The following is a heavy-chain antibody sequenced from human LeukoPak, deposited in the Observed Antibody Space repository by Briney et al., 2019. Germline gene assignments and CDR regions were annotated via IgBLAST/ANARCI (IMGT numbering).Heavy chain of an antibody. Sequence: SETLSLTCTVSGGSISIYYWSWIRQPPGKGLEGIGYIYYSGSTNYNPSLKSRVTISVDTSKNQFSLKLSSVTAADTAVYYCARDGYYYDSSGYYYFDALDIWGQGTMVTVSS. CDR2: IYYSGST. CDR1: GGSISIYY. D-gene: IGHD3-22*01. CDR3: ARDGYYYDSSGYYYFDALDI. J-gene: IGHJ3*02. V-gene: IGHV4-59*01.